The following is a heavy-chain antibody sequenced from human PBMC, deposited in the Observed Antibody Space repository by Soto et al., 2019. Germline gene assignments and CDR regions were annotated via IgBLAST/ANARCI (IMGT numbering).Heavy chain of an antibody. CDR2: ISYDGSNK. Sequence: QVQLVWSGGGVVQPGRSLRLSCAASGFTFSNHGMHWVRQAPGKGLEWVAVISYDGSNKYYADSVKGRFTISRDNSENTLYLQMDSLRAEDTAVYYCAKDHLPTTVTTPWFDPWGQGTLVTVSS. CDR3: AKDHLPTTVTTPWFDP. J-gene: IGHJ5*02. CDR1: GFTFSNHG. V-gene: IGHV3-30*18. D-gene: IGHD4-17*01.